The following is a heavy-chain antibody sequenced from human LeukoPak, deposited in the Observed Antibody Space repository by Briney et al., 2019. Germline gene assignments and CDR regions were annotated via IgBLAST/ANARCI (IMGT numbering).Heavy chain of an antibody. V-gene: IGHV3-66*01. CDR2: IYSDGST. Sequence: PGGSLRLSCAASGFTVSSNYMSWVRQAPGKGLEWVSLIYSDGSTYYADSVKGRFTISRDNSKNTLSLQMNSLRAEDTAVCYRARGYNDNSVFDYWGQGTLVTVSS. J-gene: IGHJ4*02. CDR3: ARGYNDNSVFDY. CDR1: GFTVSSNY. D-gene: IGHD3-22*01.